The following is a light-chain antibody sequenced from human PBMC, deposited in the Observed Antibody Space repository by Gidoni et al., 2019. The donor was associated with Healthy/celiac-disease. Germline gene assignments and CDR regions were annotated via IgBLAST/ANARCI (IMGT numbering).Light chain of an antibody. J-gene: IGKJ1*01. CDR1: QGISSY. V-gene: IGKV1-8*01. CDR3: QQYYSYPWT. Sequence: AIRMTQSPSSFSASTGDRVTITCRASQGISSYLAWYQQKPGKAPKLLIYAASTLQSGVPSRFSGSGSGTDFTLTISCLQSEDFATYYCQQYYSYPWTFXXXTKLEIK. CDR2: AAS.